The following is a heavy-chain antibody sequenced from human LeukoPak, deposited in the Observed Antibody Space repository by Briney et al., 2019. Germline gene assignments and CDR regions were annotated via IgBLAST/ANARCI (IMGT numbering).Heavy chain of an antibody. D-gene: IGHD2-21*01. Sequence: GGSLRLSCAASGFSFSNYAMTWVRQAPGKGLEWVSIISGSGDNTYYADSVKGRFTISRDNSKNTVSLQMNSLSAEDTAVYYCSFRLAISPMYYWGQGTLVTVSS. CDR3: SFRLAISPMYY. J-gene: IGHJ4*02. CDR1: GFSFSNYA. V-gene: IGHV3-23*01. CDR2: ISGSGDNT.